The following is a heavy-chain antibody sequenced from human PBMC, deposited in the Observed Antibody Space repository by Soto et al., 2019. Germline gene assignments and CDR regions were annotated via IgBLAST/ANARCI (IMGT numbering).Heavy chain of an antibody. CDR2: INWNGGST. V-gene: IGHV3-20*04. Sequence: PGGSLRLSCAASGFTFDNYGMSWVRQAPGKGLEWVSGINWNGGSTGYADSVKGRFTISRDNAKNSLYLQMNSLRAEDTALYYCARVPNSGSYFDYWGQGTLVTVSS. CDR3: ARVPNSGSYFDY. CDR1: GFTFDNYG. J-gene: IGHJ4*02. D-gene: IGHD1-26*01.